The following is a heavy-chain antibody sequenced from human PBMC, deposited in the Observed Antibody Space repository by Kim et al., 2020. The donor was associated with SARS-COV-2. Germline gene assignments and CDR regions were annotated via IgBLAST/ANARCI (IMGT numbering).Heavy chain of an antibody. CDR2: IIHIFGTA. CDR3: ATGPLCSSTSCPAYYYYGTDV. V-gene: IGHV1-69*13. CDR1: GGTFSSYA. D-gene: IGHD2-2*01. J-gene: IGHJ6*02. Sequence: SVKVSCKASGGTFSSYAISWVRQAPGQGLEWMGGIIHIFGTANYAQKFQGRVTITADESTSTAYMELSSLRSEDTAVYYCATGPLCSSTSCPAYYYYGTDVWGQGTTVTVSS.